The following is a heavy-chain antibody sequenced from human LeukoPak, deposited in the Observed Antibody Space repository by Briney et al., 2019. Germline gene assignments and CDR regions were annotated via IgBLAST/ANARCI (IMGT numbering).Heavy chain of an antibody. J-gene: IGHJ5*02. CDR1: GGSVSSGSYY. CDR3: ARVGGDYVGWFDP. D-gene: IGHD4-17*01. CDR2: TYYSGST. Sequence: SETLSLTCTVSGGSVSSGSYYWSWIRQPPGKGLEWIGYTYYSGSTNYNPSLKSRVTISVDTSKNQFSLKLSSVSAADTAVYYCARVGGDYVGWFDPWGQGTLVTVSS. V-gene: IGHV4-61*01.